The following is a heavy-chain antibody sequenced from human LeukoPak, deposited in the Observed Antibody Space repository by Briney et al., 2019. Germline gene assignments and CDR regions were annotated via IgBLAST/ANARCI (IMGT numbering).Heavy chain of an antibody. V-gene: IGHV4-59*08. CDR1: GGSISSYY. CDR3: ARRRRQWLDNWFDP. D-gene: IGHD6-19*01. Sequence: PSETLSLTCTVSGGSISSYYWSWIRQLPGKGLEWIGYIYYSGSTNYNPSLKSRVTISVDTSKNQFSLKLSSVTAADTAVYYCARRRRQWLDNWFDPWGQGTLVTVSS. J-gene: IGHJ5*02. CDR2: IYYSGST.